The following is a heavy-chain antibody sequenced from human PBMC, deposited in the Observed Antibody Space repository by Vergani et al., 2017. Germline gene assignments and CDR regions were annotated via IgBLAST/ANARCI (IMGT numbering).Heavy chain of an antibody. CDR3: ARGIRSLIYYYYGMDV. CDR2: INHSGST. V-gene: IGHV4-31*03. CDR1: GGSISSGGYY. D-gene: IGHD2-8*01. J-gene: IGHJ6*02. Sequence: QVQLQESGPGLVKPSQTLSLTCTVSGGSISSGGYYWSWIRQPPGKGLEWIGEINHSGSTNYNPSLKSRVTISVDTSKNQFSLKLSSVTAADTAVYYCARGIRSLIYYYYGMDVWGQGTTVTVSS.